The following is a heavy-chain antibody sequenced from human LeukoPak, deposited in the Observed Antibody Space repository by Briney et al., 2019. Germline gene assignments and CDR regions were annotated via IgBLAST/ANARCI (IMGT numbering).Heavy chain of an antibody. J-gene: IGHJ4*02. V-gene: IGHV3-21*01. CDR3: AKMSGGYFDY. Sequence: GGSLRLSCAASGFTFSSYSMNWVRQAPGKGLEWVSSISSSSSYIYYADSVKGRFTISRDNAKNSLYLQMNSLRAEDTAVYYCAKMSGGYFDYWGQGTLVTVPS. CDR1: GFTFSSYS. CDR2: ISSSSSYI. D-gene: IGHD3-10*01.